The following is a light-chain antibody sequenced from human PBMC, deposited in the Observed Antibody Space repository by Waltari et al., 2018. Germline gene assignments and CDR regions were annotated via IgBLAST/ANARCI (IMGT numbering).Light chain of an antibody. Sequence: EVVLTQSPATLSLSPGERATLSCRASQAVSRYLAWYQQKPGQAPRLLIYDTSNRATGIPARFSGSGSGTDFTLTISSLEPEDSAVYYCQQRRNWPPLSFGGGTKVEIK. V-gene: IGKV3-11*01. CDR1: QAVSRY. CDR3: QQRRNWPPLS. CDR2: DTS. J-gene: IGKJ4*01.